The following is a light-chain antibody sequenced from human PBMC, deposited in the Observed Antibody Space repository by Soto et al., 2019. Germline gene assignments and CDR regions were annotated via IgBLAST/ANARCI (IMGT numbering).Light chain of an antibody. V-gene: IGLV1-44*01. CDR1: SSNIESNT. CDR2: SNY. CDR3: AAWDDILNGYV. Sequence: QSVLTQPPPASGTPGQRVTISCSGSSSNIESNTVTWYQQLPGTAPKLVIYSNYDRPSGVPDRFSGSTSGTSASLVIRGLQSEDEADYYCAAWDDILNGYVFGDGTKLTVL. J-gene: IGLJ2*01.